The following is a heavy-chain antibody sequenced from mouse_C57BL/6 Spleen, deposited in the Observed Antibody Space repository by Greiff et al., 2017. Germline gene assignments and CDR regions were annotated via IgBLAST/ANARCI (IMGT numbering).Heavy chain of an antibody. Sequence: VQLQESGAELMKPGASVKLSCKATGYTFTGYWIEWVKQRPGHGLEWIGEILPGSGSTNYNEKFKGKATFTADTSSNTAYMQLSGLTTEDSAIYYCASPIITTVVAGDYYAMDYWGQGTSVTVSS. V-gene: IGHV1-9*01. J-gene: IGHJ4*01. CDR1: GYTFTGYW. CDR3: ASPIITTVVAGDYYAMDY. D-gene: IGHD1-1*01. CDR2: ILPGSGST.